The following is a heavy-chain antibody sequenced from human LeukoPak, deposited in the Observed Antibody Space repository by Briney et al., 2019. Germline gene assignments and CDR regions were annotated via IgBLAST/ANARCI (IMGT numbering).Heavy chain of an antibody. CDR3: ARGHSTSGYAFDY. V-gene: IGHV4-31*03. CDR2: IYYSGST. J-gene: IGHJ4*02. CDR1: GGSISSGGYY. Sequence: SETLSLTCTVSGGSISSGGYYWSWIRQHPGKGLEWIGYIYYSGSTYYNPSLKSRVTISVDTSKNQFSLKLSSVTAADTAVYYCARGHSTSGYAFDYWGQGTLVTVSS. D-gene: IGHD3-22*01.